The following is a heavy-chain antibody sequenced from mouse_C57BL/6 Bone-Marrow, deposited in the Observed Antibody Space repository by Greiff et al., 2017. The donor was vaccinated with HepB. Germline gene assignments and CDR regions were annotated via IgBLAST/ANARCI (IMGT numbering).Heavy chain of an antibody. V-gene: IGHV1-42*01. CDR2: INPSTGGT. CDR3: ARNYYGSSSAWFAY. CDR1: GYSFTGYY. J-gene: IGHJ3*01. D-gene: IGHD1-1*01. Sequence: EVQLQESGPELVKPGASVKISCKASGYSFTGYYMNWVKQSPEKSLEWIVEINPSTGGTTYNQKFKAKATLTVDKSSSTAYMQLKSLTSEDSAVYYCARNYYGSSSAWFAYWGQGTLVTVSA.